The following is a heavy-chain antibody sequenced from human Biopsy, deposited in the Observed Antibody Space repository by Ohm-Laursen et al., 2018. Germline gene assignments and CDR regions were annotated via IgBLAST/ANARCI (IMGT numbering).Heavy chain of an antibody. Sequence: GSSVKVSCKASGYTFTDYYVHWVRQAPGHGLEWMGWIDTINGGARYAQKFQGRVTMTRDTSISTAYMELSRLTSDDTAVYFRARVEQPHDYWGQGTLVTVSS. CDR3: ARVEQPHDY. J-gene: IGHJ4*02. CDR2: IDTINGGA. D-gene: IGHD6-13*01. V-gene: IGHV1-2*02. CDR1: GYTFTDYY.